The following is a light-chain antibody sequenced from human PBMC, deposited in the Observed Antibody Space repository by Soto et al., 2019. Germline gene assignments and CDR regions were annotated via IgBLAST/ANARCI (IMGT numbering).Light chain of an antibody. J-gene: IGLJ1*01. CDR2: DVS. Sequence: ALTQPASVSGSPGQSITISCIGTSSDVGGYNYVSWYQHHPGKAPKLMIYDVSNRPSGVSNRFSGSKSGNTASLTISGLQAEDEADYYCSSYTSSSTQVFGTGTKVTVL. V-gene: IGLV2-14*03. CDR1: SSDVGGYNY. CDR3: SSYTSSSTQV.